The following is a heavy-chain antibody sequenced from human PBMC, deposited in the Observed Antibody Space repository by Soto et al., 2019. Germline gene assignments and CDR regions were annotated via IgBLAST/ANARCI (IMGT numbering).Heavy chain of an antibody. J-gene: IGHJ3*02. CDR1: GYTSTSYG. Sequence: ASVKVSCKASGYTSTSYGISWVRQAPGQGLEWMGWISAYNGNTNYAQKLQGRVTMTTDTSTSTAYMELRSLRSDDTAVYYCARDVTIFGVVTDAFDIWGQGTMVTVSS. CDR3: ARDVTIFGVVTDAFDI. D-gene: IGHD3-3*01. CDR2: ISAYNGNT. V-gene: IGHV1-18*01.